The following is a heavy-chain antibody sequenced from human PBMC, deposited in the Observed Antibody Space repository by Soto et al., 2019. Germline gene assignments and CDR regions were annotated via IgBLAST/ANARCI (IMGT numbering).Heavy chain of an antibody. V-gene: IGHV1-69*06. J-gene: IGHJ6*02. CDR3: ARQASTIFGVVKDYYYYYGMDV. D-gene: IGHD3-3*01. CDR2: IIPLFRTP. Sequence: ASVKVSCKASGGTFRNYAISWVRQAPGQGLEWMGGIIPLFRTPDYSQKFQGRVSITADKSISTAYLQWSSLRASDTAMYYCARQASTIFGVVKDYYYYYGMDVWGQGTTVTVSS. CDR1: GGTFRNYA.